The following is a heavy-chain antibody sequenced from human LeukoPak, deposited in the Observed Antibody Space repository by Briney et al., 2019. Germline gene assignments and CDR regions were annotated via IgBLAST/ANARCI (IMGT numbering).Heavy chain of an antibody. CDR2: ISGSGGST. J-gene: IGHJ4*02. V-gene: IGHV3-23*01. D-gene: IGHD3-10*01. Sequence: PGGSLRLSCAASGFTFSSYAMSWVRQAPGKGLEWVSAISGSGGSTYYADSVTGRFTISSYNSKNTLYLQMNSLRAEDTAVYYCAKDPTYYYGSGSYPYFDYWGQGTLVTVSS. CDR1: GFTFSSYA. CDR3: AKDPTYYYGSGSYPYFDY.